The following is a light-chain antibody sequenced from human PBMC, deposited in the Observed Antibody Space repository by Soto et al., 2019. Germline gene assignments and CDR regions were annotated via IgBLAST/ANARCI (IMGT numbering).Light chain of an antibody. CDR1: QSVSSN. Sequence: EIVMTQSPATLSVSPGERATLSCRASQSVSSNLAWYQQKPGQAPSLLIYGASTRATGTPARFSGSGSGTEFTLTISSLLSEDFAVYYCQQYIRWPLTLGGWPKVEMK. CDR2: GAS. CDR3: QQYIRWPLT. V-gene: IGKV3-15*01. J-gene: IGKJ4*01.